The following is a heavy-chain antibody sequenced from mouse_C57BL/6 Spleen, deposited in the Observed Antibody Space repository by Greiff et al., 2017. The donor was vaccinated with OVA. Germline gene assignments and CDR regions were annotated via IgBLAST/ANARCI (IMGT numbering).Heavy chain of an antibody. V-gene: IGHV1-22*01. D-gene: IGHD5-5*01. Sequence: EVQVVESGPELVKPGASVKMSCKASGYTFTDYNMHWVKQSHGKSLEWIGYINPNNGGTSYNQKFKGKATLTVNKSSSTAYMELRSLTSEDSAVYYCARDYLAWFAYWGQGTLVTVSA. CDR1: GYTFTDYN. CDR3: ARDYLAWFAY. CDR2: INPNNGGT. J-gene: IGHJ3*01.